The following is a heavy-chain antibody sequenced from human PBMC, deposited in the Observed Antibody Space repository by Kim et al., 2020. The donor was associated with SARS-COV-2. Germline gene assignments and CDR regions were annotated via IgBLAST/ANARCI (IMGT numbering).Heavy chain of an antibody. CDR3: ARLRDGMDV. CDR2: ISAGSSYI. Sequence: GGSLRLSCAASDFTFSSHKMSWVRQAPGKGLEWVSSISAGSSYIYYADSVKGRFTISRDDANKSLYLQMNILRADDTALYYCARLRDGMDVWDQGTTVTV. CDR1: DFTFSSHK. V-gene: IGHV3-21*01. J-gene: IGHJ6*02.